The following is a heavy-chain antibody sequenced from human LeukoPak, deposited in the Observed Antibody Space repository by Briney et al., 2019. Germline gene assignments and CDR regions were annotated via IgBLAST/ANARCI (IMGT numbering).Heavy chain of an antibody. D-gene: IGHD3-10*01. CDR3: VPRSRGMDV. V-gene: IGHV3-53*01. Sequence: GGSLRLSCAASGFTFSSYWMSWVRQAPGKGLEWVSVIYSGGSTYYADSVKGRFIISRDNSKSTLYLQMNSLRAEDTAVYYCVPRSRGMDVWGQGTTVIVSS. J-gene: IGHJ6*02. CDR1: GFTFSSYW. CDR2: IYSGGST.